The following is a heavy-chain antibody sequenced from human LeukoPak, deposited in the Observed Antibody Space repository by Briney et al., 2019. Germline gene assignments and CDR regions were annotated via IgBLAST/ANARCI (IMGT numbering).Heavy chain of an antibody. CDR1: GYTFTGYY. J-gene: IGHJ4*02. D-gene: IGHD3-22*01. Sequence: GASVKVSCKASGYTFTGYYMHWVRQAPGQGLEWMGRIDPNSGGTNYAQKFRGRVTMTRDTSISTAYMELSRLRSDDTAVYYCARDTRRYYYDSSGYSPYWGQGTLVTVSS. V-gene: IGHV1-2*06. CDR3: ARDTRRYYYDSSGYSPY. CDR2: IDPNSGGT.